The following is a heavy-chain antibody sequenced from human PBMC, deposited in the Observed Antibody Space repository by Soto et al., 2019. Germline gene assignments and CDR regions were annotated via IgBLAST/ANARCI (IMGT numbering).Heavy chain of an antibody. CDR1: GYTFTGYY. J-gene: IGHJ6*02. Sequence: GASVKVSCKASGYTFTGYYMHWVRQAPGQGLEWKGWINPNSGGPNYAQKFQGRVTMTRDTSISTAYMELSRLRSDDTAVYYCARDLNWNLPGALYYYGMDVWGQGTTVTVSS. CDR2: INPNSGGP. V-gene: IGHV1-2*02. CDR3: ARDLNWNLPGALYYYGMDV. D-gene: IGHD1-1*01.